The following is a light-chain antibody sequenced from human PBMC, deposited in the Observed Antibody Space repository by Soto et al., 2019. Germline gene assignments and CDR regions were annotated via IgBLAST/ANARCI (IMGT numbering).Light chain of an antibody. J-gene: IGKJ5*01. CDR3: QQRSKWPP. CDR1: QGVSSY. Sequence: EIVLTQSPATLSLSPGERATLSCRASQGVSSYLAWYQQKPGQAPRLLIYDASNRATGIPARFSGSGSGTDFTLTISSLEPEDFAVYYCQQRSKWPPFGQGTRLEIK. CDR2: DAS. V-gene: IGKV3-11*01.